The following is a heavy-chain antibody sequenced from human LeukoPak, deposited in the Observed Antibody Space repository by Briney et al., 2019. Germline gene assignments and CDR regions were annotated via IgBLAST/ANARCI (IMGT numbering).Heavy chain of an antibody. V-gene: IGHV4-59*08. J-gene: IGHJ4*02. Sequence: SETLSLTCTVSGGSISSYYWGWIRQPPGKGLEWIGYIYYSGTTNYNPSLESRVTISVETSKNQFSLKLTSVTAADTAVYYCARGTQTSSSGGNYFDYWGQGTLVTVSS. CDR1: GGSISSYY. CDR2: IYYSGTT. D-gene: IGHD6-13*01. CDR3: ARGTQTSSSGGNYFDY.